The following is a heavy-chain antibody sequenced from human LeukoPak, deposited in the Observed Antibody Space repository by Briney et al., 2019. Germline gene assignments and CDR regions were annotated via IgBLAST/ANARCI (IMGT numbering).Heavy chain of an antibody. J-gene: IGHJ4*02. CDR2: ITGSGAFT. D-gene: IGHD6-19*01. Sequence: GGSLRLSCAASGLTFSKYSMTWVRQAPGKGVEGVSAITGSGAFTDYADSVKGRFTISRDNSKNTLYLQMNSLRAEDTAVYYCAKRSAESSGYFDNWGQGTLVTVSS. V-gene: IGHV3-23*01. CDR3: AKRSAESSGYFDN. CDR1: GLTFSKYS.